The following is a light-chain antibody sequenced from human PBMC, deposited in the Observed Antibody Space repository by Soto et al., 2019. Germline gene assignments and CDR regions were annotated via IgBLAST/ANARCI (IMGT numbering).Light chain of an antibody. CDR1: QGISTY. CDR2: DAS. J-gene: IGKJ1*01. Sequence: DIQLTQSPSFLSASIGDRVTITCRAGQGISTYLAWYQQKPGKAPNLLIYDASTLQSGVPSRFSGSGSGTEFTLTISSLQPEDFASYYCHQVDSSPWTFGQGTKVEI. CDR3: HQVDSSPWT. V-gene: IGKV1-9*01.